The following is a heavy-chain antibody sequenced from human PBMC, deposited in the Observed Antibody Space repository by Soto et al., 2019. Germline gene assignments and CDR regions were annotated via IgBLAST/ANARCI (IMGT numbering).Heavy chain of an antibody. CDR1: GFTFSSYG. J-gene: IGHJ4*02. CDR2: ISYDGSNK. CDR3: AKDPFGY. Sequence: QVQLVESGGGVVQPGRSLRLSCAASGFTFSSYGMHWVRQAPGKGLEWVAVISYDGSNKYYADSVKGRFTISRDNSKNTLYLQMNSLRAEDTAVYYCAKDPFGYWGQGTLVTVSS. V-gene: IGHV3-30*18.